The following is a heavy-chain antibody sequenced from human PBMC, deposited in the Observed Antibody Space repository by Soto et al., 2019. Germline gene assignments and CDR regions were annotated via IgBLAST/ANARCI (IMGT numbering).Heavy chain of an antibody. Sequence: GASVKVSWQASGYTFTSYAMHWGGQAPGQRVEWMGWINAGNGNTKYSQKFQGRVTITRDTSASTAYMELSSLRSEDTAVDYCARGPXXXXXXXXXCWFDPWGQGTLVTVSS. CDR2: INAGNGNT. CDR1: GYTFTSYA. V-gene: IGHV1-3*01. J-gene: IGHJ5*02. CDR3: ARGPXXXXXXXXXCWFDP.